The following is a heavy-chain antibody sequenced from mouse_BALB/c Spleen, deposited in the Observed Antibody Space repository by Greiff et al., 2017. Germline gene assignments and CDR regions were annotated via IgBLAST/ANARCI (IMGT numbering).Heavy chain of an antibody. CDR1: GYTFTSYT. CDR3: ANYDYEAWFAY. Sequence: VQLQQSGAELARPGASVKMSCKASGYTFTSYTMHWVKQRPGQGLEWIGYINPSSGYTNYNQKFKDKATLTADKSSSTAYMQLSSLTSEDSAVYYCANYDYEAWFAYWGQGTLVTVSA. V-gene: IGHV1-4*01. CDR2: INPSSGYT. J-gene: IGHJ3*01. D-gene: IGHD2-4*01.